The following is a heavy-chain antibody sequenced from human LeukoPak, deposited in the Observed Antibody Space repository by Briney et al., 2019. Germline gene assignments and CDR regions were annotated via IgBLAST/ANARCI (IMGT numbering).Heavy chain of an antibody. CDR1: GFTFRGSA. V-gene: IGHV1-58*02. CDR2: IVVGTGKT. CDR3: AAGSTVKGYYYYYYMDV. D-gene: IGHD4-17*01. J-gene: IGHJ6*03. Sequence: SLKVSCKASGFTFRGSAMQCVSHRHGDRLEWRGWIVVGTGKTNYAQKFQERVTITRDMSISTAYMELSSLRSEDTAVYYCAAGSTVKGYYYYYYMDVWGKETTVTVSS.